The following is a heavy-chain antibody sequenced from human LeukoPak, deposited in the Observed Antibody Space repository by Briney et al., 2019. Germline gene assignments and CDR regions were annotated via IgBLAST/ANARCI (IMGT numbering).Heavy chain of an antibody. CDR2: INEHETVK. CDR3: ARGSGRQSLEDKF. D-gene: IGHD1-1*01. J-gene: IGHJ4*02. CDR1: GFSFGKTW. Sequence: PGGSLRLSRAASGFSFGKTWMTWVPEAPGRAREWVAIINEHETVKWDVESVRGRFTVSRDNAKNTLYLQMNSLRVEDTAVYYCARGSGRQSLEDKFWGQGNMVTVSP. V-gene: IGHV3-7*01.